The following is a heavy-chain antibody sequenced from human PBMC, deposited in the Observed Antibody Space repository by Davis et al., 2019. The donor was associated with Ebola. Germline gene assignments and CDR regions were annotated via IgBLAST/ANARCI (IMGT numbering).Heavy chain of an antibody. V-gene: IGHV3-74*01. Sequence: HTGGSLRLSCAASGFTFSNSWMHWVRQAPGKGPVWISRISNDGNITSYVASVKGRFTISRDNAKNTVYLQMNSLRAEDTAVYYCARDGSDNSDYYVEAFDIWGRGTLVTVSS. CDR3: ARDGSDNSDYYVEAFDI. J-gene: IGHJ3*02. CDR1: GFTFSNSW. CDR2: ISNDGNIT. D-gene: IGHD3-22*01.